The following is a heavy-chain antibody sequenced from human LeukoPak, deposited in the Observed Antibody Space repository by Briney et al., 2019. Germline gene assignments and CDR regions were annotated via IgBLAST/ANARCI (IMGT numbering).Heavy chain of an antibody. J-gene: IGHJ3*02. Sequence: GGSLRLSCAASGFTFSSYGMHWVRQAPGKGLEWVAVISYDGSNKYYADSVKGRFTISRDNSKNTLYLQMNSLRTEDTAVYYCAKSNGYGLIDIWGQGTMVTVSS. CDR1: GFTFSSYG. CDR3: AKSNGYGLIDI. D-gene: IGHD3-10*01. V-gene: IGHV3-30*18. CDR2: ISYDGSNK.